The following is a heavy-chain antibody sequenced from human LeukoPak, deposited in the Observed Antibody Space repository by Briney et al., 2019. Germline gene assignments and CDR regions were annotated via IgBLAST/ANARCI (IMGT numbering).Heavy chain of an antibody. CDR3: ARDRGYSLYYFDY. CDR1: GGTFSIYA. Sequence: GASVKVSCKASGGTFSIYAIRWVRQAPGQGLEWMGIINPSGGSTSYAQKFQGRVTMTRDTSTSTVYMELSSLRSEDTAVYYCARDRGYSLYYFDYWGQGTLVTVSS. D-gene: IGHD6-13*01. J-gene: IGHJ4*02. CDR2: INPSGGST. V-gene: IGHV1-46*01.